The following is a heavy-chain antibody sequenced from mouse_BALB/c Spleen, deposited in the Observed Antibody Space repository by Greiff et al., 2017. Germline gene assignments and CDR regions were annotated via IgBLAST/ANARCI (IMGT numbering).Heavy chain of an antibody. CDR2: IYPGNGDT. V-gene: IGHV1-12*01. CDR3: AREEGWLLRAFAY. D-gene: IGHD2-3*01. CDR1: GYTFTSYN. J-gene: IGHJ3*01. Sequence: QVQLQQPGAELVKPGASVKMSCKASGYTFTSYNMHWVKQTPGQGLEWIGAIYPGNGDTSYNQKFKGKATLTADKSSSTAYMQLSSLTSEDPAVYYCAREEGWLLRAFAYWGQGTLVTVSA.